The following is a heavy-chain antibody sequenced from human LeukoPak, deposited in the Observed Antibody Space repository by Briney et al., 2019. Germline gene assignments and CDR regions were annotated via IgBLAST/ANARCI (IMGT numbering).Heavy chain of an antibody. CDR3: ANTYYDYVWGSYRLDY. D-gene: IGHD3-16*02. Sequence: GRSLRLSCAASGFTFSSYAMHWVRQAPGKGLEWVAVISYDGSNKYYADSVKGRFTISRDNSKNTLYLQMNSLRAEDTAVYYCANTYYDYVWGSYRLDYWGQGTLVTVSS. CDR2: ISYDGSNK. V-gene: IGHV3-30*04. CDR1: GFTFSSYA. J-gene: IGHJ4*02.